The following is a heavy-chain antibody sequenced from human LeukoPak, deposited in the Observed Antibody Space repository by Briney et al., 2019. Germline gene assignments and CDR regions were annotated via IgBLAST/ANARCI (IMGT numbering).Heavy chain of an antibody. CDR1: GFTFSSYG. CDR2: VSYDGSNK. V-gene: IGHV3-30*18. D-gene: IGHD3-22*01. CDR3: AKGGGYYYPGAFDI. J-gene: IGHJ3*02. Sequence: GGSLRLSCAASGFTFSSYGMHWVRQAPGKGLEWVAVVSYDGSNKYYADSVKGRFTISRDNSKNTLYLQMNSLRAEDTAVYYCAKGGGYYYPGAFDIWGQGTMVTVSS.